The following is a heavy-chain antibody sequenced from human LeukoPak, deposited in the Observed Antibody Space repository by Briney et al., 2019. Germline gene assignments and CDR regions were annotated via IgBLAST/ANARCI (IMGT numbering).Heavy chain of an antibody. CDR2: IIPILGIA. Sequence: SVKVSCKASGGTFSSYAISWVRQAPGQGLAWMGRIIPILGIANYAQKFQGRVTITADKSASTAYMELSSLRSEDTAVYYCARDHYYGSGSYYIGDYWGQGTLVTVSS. J-gene: IGHJ4*02. V-gene: IGHV1-69*04. CDR3: ARDHYYGSGSYYIGDY. D-gene: IGHD3-10*01. CDR1: GGTFSSYA.